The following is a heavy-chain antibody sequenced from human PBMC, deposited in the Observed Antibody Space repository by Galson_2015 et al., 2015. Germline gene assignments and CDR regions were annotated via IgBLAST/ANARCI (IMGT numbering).Heavy chain of an antibody. D-gene: IGHD6-13*01. CDR1: GGSISSGGYY. V-gene: IGHV4-31*01. Sequence: LSLTCTVSGGSISSGGYYWSWIRQHPGKGLEWIGYIYYSGSTYYNPSLKSLVTISVDTSKNQFSLKLSSVTAADTAVYYCARGEFSSSWKGSMDVWGKGTTVTVSS. CDR3: ARGEFSSSWKGSMDV. CDR2: IYYSGST. J-gene: IGHJ6*03.